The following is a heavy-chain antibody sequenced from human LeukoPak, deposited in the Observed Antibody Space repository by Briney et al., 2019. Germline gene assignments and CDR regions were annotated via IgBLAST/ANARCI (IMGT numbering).Heavy chain of an antibody. CDR3: ARPRNHFAWLPLDY. J-gene: IGHJ4*02. CDR1: GYSFTSYW. CDR2: IYPGDSDT. V-gene: IGHV5-51*01. D-gene: IGHD3-9*01. Sequence: GESLKISCKGSGYSFTSYWIGWVRQMPGKGLEWVGIIYPGDSDTRYSPSFEGQVTISADKSISTAYLQWSSLKASDTAMYYCARPRNHFAWLPLDYWGQGTLVTVSS.